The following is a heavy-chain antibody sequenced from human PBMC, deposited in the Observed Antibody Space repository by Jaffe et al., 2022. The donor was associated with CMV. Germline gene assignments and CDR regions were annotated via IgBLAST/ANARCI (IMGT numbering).Heavy chain of an antibody. CDR1: GFTFSSYE. CDR2: ISSSGSTI. J-gene: IGHJ6*03. D-gene: IGHD3-16*02. V-gene: IGHV3-48*03. CDR3: ARLYGDYYYYYMDV. Sequence: EVQLVESGGGLVQPGGSLRLSCAASGFTFSSYEMNWVRQAPGKGLEWVSYISSSGSTIYYADSVKGRFTISRDNAKNSLYLQMNSLRAEDTAVYYCARLYGDYYYYYMDVWGKGTTVTVSS.